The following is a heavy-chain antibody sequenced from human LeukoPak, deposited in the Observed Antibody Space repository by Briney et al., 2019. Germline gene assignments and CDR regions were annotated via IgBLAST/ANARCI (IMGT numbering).Heavy chain of an antibody. J-gene: IGHJ4*02. CDR2: ISSSSSYI. D-gene: IGHD5-18*01. V-gene: IGHV3-21*01. CDR3: ARIGGAYSYGFDY. CDR1: GFTFSSYS. Sequence: GGSLRLSCAASGFTFSSYSMNWVRQAPGKGLEWVSSISSSSSYIYYADSVKGRFTISRDNAKNSLYLQMNSLRAEDTAVYYCARIGGAYSYGFDYWGQGTLVTVSS.